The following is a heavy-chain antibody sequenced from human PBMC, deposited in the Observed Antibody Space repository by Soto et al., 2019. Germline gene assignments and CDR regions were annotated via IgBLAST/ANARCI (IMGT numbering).Heavy chain of an antibody. CDR2: IYYSGST. Sequence: SETLSLTCTVSGGSVSSGSYYWSWIRQPPGKGLEWIGYIYYSGSTNYNPSLKSRVTISVDTSKNQFSLKLSSVTAADTAVYYCAREDYYDSSDYWGPLDYWGQGTLVTVSS. J-gene: IGHJ4*02. D-gene: IGHD3-22*01. V-gene: IGHV4-61*01. CDR3: AREDYYDSSDYWGPLDY. CDR1: GGSVSSGSYY.